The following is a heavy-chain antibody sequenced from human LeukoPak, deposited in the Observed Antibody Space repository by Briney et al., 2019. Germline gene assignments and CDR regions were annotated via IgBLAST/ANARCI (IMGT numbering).Heavy chain of an antibody. CDR1: GFTFSSYW. CDR2: IKQDGSEK. J-gene: IGHJ6*03. Sequence: GGSLRLSCAASGFTFSSYWMSWVRQAPGKGLEWVANIKQDGSEKYYVDSVKGRFTISRDNAKNSLYLQMNSLRAEDTAVYYCARGGYSSGWYKTYYYYYMDVWGKGTTVTVSS. V-gene: IGHV3-7*01. D-gene: IGHD6-19*01. CDR3: ARGGYSSGWYKTYYYYYMDV.